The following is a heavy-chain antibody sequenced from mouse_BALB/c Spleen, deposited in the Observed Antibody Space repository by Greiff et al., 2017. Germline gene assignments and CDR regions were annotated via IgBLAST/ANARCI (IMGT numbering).Heavy chain of an antibody. Sequence: SGAELVKPGASVKLSCTASGFNIKDTYMHWVKQRPEQGLEWIGRIDPANGNTKYDPKFQGKATITADTSSNTAYLQLSSLTSEDTAVYYCARRYGNSYWYFDVWGAGTTVTVSS. CDR1: GFNIKDTY. D-gene: IGHD2-1*01. V-gene: IGHV14-3*02. J-gene: IGHJ1*01. CDR3: ARRYGNSYWYFDV. CDR2: IDPANGNT.